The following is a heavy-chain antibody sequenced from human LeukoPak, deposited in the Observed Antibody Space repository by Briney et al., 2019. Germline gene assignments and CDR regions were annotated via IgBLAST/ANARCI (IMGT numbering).Heavy chain of an antibody. CDR2: IYHSGST. Sequence: SETLSLTCTVSGYSISSGYYWGWIRQPPGKGLEWIGSIYHSGSTYYNPSLKSRVTISVDTSKNQFSLKLSSVTAADTAVYYCARDGGSGSYYNVDYYYGMDVWGQGTTVTVSS. D-gene: IGHD3-10*01. V-gene: IGHV4-38-2*02. J-gene: IGHJ6*02. CDR3: ARDGGSGSYYNVDYYYGMDV. CDR1: GYSISSGYY.